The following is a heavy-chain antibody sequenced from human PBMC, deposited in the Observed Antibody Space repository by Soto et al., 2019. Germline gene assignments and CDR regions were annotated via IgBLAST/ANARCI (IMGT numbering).Heavy chain of an antibody. CDR2: IYYSGST. D-gene: IGHD6-13*01. J-gene: IGHJ4*02. CDR1: GGSISSYY. CDR3: ARAKYSSSWSPYYFDY. V-gene: IGHV4-59*01. Sequence: PSETLSLTCTVSGGSISSYYWSWIRQPPGKGLEWIGYIYYSGSTNYNPSLKSRVTISVDTSKNQFSLKLSSVTAADTAVYYCARAKYSSSWSPYYFDYWGQRTLVTVSS.